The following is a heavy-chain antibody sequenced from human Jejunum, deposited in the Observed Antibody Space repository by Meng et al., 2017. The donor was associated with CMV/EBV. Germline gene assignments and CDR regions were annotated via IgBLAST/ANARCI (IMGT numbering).Heavy chain of an antibody. D-gene: IGHD2-21*01. CDR3: TRDLYCGGNCYSAVDY. CDR2: SNPKNGDT. Sequence: GKSFSGFYINWVRQAPGQGLEWMGWSNPKNGDTNYAQKFQGRVTMTTDTSTSTAYMELSRLTSDDTAVYYCTRDLYCGGNCYSAVDYWGQGTLVTVSS. J-gene: IGHJ4*02. CDR1: GKSFSGFY. V-gene: IGHV1-2*02.